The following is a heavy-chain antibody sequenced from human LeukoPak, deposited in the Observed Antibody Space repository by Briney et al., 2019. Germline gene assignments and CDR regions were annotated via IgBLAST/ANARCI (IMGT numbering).Heavy chain of an antibody. V-gene: IGHV4-39*01. Sequence: SETLSLTCTLSGGSITNTKYYWGWIRQPPGKGLEWIGSIYYTGSTYYNPSLKSRVTISADTSKNQLSLKLRSVTAADTALYYCTRHTGYISGQYSNYEDSWGQGTLVTVSS. D-gene: IGHD4-11*01. J-gene: IGHJ4*02. CDR3: TRHTGYISGQYSNYEDS. CDR1: GGSITNTKYY. CDR2: IYYTGST.